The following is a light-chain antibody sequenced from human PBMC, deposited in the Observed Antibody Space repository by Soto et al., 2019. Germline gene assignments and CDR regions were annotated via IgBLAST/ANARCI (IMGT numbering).Light chain of an antibody. V-gene: IGKV3-11*01. CDR2: DAT. Sequence: EIVLTQSPATLSLSPGERAILSCRASQNVNRYLGWYQQKPGQAPRLLIYDATNRATGIPPRFSGSGSGTDFSLTISSLEPEDFAVYYCHQRVNWPTFGPGTKVDMK. J-gene: IGKJ3*01. CDR3: HQRVNWPT. CDR1: QNVNRY.